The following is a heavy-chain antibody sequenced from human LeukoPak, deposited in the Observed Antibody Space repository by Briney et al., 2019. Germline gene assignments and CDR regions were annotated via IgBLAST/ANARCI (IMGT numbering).Heavy chain of an antibody. J-gene: IGHJ4*02. CDR3: ARVGYSY. D-gene: IGHD6-13*01. V-gene: IGHV1-8*02. Sequence: ASVKVSCKTSGYIFTDYYIHWVRQAPGQGLEWMGWMNPNSGNTGYAQKFQGRVTMTRNTSISTAYMELSSLRSEDTAVYYCARVGYSYWGQGTLVTVSS. CDR1: GYIFTDYY. CDR2: MNPNSGNT.